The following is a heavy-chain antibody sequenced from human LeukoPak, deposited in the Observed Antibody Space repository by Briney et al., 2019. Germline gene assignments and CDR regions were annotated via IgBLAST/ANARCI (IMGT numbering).Heavy chain of an antibody. Sequence: ASVKVSCKASGYTFTSYDINWVRQATGRGLEWMGWMNPNSGYTGYAQKFQGRVTMTRNTSISTAYMELSSLRSEDTAVYYCARGQVGIAVAGIWGQGTLVTVSS. CDR3: ARGQVGIAVAGI. D-gene: IGHD6-19*01. J-gene: IGHJ4*02. V-gene: IGHV1-8*02. CDR1: GYTFTSYD. CDR2: MNPNSGYT.